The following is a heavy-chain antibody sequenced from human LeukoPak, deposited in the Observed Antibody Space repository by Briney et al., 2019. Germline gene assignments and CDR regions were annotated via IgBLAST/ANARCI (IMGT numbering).Heavy chain of an antibody. CDR3: ARSFIVVVSPNYYYYGMDV. Sequence: GASVKVSCKASGYTFTSYYMHWVRQAPGQGLEWMGIINPSGGSTSYAQKFQGRVTMTRDTSTSTVYMELSSLRSEDTAVYYCARSFIVVVSPNYYYYGMDVWGQGTTVTVSS. CDR1: GYTFTSYY. J-gene: IGHJ6*02. CDR2: INPSGGST. D-gene: IGHD2-2*01. V-gene: IGHV1-46*01.